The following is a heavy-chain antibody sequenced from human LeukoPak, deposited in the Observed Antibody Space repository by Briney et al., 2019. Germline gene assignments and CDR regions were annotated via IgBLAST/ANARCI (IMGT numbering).Heavy chain of an antibody. CDR3: ARDSYDFLTGRYSGSGGDY. CDR2: ISAYNGDT. D-gene: IGHD3-9*01. Sequence: GASVKVSCKTSGYIFSSYGINWVRQAPGQGLEWVGWISAYNGDTKYAQKLQGRVTMTIDTSTRTVYMELRTLRSDDTAVYYCARDSYDFLTGRYSGSGGDYWGQGTLVTVSS. J-gene: IGHJ4*02. V-gene: IGHV1-18*01. CDR1: GYIFSSYG.